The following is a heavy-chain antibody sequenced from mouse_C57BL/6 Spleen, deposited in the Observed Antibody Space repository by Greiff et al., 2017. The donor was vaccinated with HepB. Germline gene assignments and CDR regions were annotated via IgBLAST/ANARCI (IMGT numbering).Heavy chain of an antibody. J-gene: IGHJ2*01. CDR2: IYPGSGST. V-gene: IGHV1-55*01. CDR1: GYTFTSYW. Sequence: VQLQQPGAELVKPGASVKMSCKASGYTFTSYWITWVKQRPGQGLEWIGDIYPGSGSTNYNEKFKSKATLTVDTSSSTAYMQLSSLTSEDSAVYYCARSPIYYYGSNYYFDYWGQGTTLTVSS. CDR3: ARSPIYYYGSNYYFDY. D-gene: IGHD1-1*01.